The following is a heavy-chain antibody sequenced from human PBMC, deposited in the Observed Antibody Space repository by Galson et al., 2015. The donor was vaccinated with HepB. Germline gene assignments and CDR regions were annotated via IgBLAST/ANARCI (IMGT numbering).Heavy chain of an antibody. V-gene: IGHV3-33*01. CDR2: IWYDGSNK. CDR1: GFTFSSYG. D-gene: IGHD3-3*01. Sequence: SLRLSCAASGFTFSSYGMHWVRQAPGKGLEWVAVIWYDGSNKYYADSVKGRFTISRDNSKNTLYLQMNSLRAEDTAVYYCARDYESSGVVIIPVWGKLDYWGQGTLVTVSS. CDR3: ARDYESSGVVIIPVWGKLDY. J-gene: IGHJ4*02.